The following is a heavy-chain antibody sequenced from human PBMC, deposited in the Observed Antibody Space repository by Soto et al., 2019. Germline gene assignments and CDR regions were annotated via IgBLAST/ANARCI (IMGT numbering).Heavy chain of an antibody. D-gene: IGHD2-15*01. V-gene: IGHV4-34*01. Sequence: SETLSLTCAVYGGSFSGYYWSWIRQPPGKGLEWIGEINHSGSTNYNPSLKSRVTISVDTSKNQFSLKLSSVTAADTAVYYCARVDCSRGSCYSRFYFDYWGQGTLVTVSS. CDR3: ARVDCSRGSCYSRFYFDY. CDR1: GGSFSGYY. J-gene: IGHJ4*02. CDR2: INHSGST.